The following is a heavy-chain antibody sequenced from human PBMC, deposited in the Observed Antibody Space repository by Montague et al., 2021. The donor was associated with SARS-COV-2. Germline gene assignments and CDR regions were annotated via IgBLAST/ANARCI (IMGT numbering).Heavy chain of an antibody. CDR3: VGRGLIVDRGVPEDFEE. CDR2: IYHNGGT. J-gene: IGHJ4*01. D-gene: IGHD3-10*01. Sequence: SETLSLTCDVSGDSISSNIWWSWVRQTPEKGLQLIGEIYHNGGTXYNPSLRHRVTIFVDKSKNQFSLKVMSVTAADTAVYYCVGRGLIVDRGVPEDFEEWGHGTLVGVS. CDR1: GDSISSNIW. V-gene: IGHV4-4*02.